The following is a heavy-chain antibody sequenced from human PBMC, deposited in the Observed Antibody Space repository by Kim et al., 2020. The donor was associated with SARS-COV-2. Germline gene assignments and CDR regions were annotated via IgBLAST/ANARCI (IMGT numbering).Heavy chain of an antibody. Sequence: SETLSLTCAVYGGSFSGYYWSWIRQPPGKGLEWIGEINHSGSTNYNPSLKSRVTISVDTSKNQFSLKLSSVTAADTAVYYCARGGHRSGKPQTSEYCSSTSCYLGWYFDRWGRGTLVTVSS. CDR1: GGSFSGYY. CDR2: INHSGST. D-gene: IGHD2-2*01. V-gene: IGHV4-34*01. J-gene: IGHJ2*01. CDR3: ARGGHRSGKPQTSEYCSSTSCYLGWYFDR.